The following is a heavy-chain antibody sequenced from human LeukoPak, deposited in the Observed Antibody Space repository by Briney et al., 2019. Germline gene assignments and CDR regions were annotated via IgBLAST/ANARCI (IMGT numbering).Heavy chain of an antibody. CDR2: ISSSGSGGNT. Sequence: GGSLRLSCAVSGFIFSNYAMSWARQAPGKGLEWVSGISSSGSGGNTYYADSVKGRFTISRDSSKNTLFLHMNTLRAEDTAVYYCARRRYNWNAIDYWGQGTLVTVSS. CDR3: ARRRYNWNAIDY. CDR1: GFIFSNYA. D-gene: IGHD1-20*01. V-gene: IGHV3-23*01. J-gene: IGHJ4*02.